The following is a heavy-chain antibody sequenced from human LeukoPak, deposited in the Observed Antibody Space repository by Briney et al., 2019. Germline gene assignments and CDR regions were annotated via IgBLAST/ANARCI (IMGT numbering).Heavy chain of an antibody. J-gene: IGHJ3*02. V-gene: IGHV4-39*07. D-gene: IGHD2-2*02. CDR1: GDSISSRDYY. Sequence: SETLSLTCTVSGDSISSRDYYWSWIRQPPGKGLEWIGSIYYSGSTYYNPSLKSRVTISVDTSKNQFSLKLSSVTAADTAVYYCARDDRGYCSSTSCYTAFDIWGQGTMVTVSS. CDR2: IYYSGST. CDR3: ARDDRGYCSSTSCYTAFDI.